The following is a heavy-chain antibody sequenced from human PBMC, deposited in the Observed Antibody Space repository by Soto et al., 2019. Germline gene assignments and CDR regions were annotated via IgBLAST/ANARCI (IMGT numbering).Heavy chain of an antibody. V-gene: IGHV1-69*06. CDR3: ARDFVWNLESYYFDY. J-gene: IGHJ4*02. Sequence: QVQLVQSGAEVKKPGSSVKVSCKASGGTFSSYAISWVRQAPGQGLEWMGGIIPIFGTANYAQKFQGRVTITADKSTSTAYMELSSLRSEDTAVYYGARDFVWNLESYYFDYWGQGTLVTVSS. D-gene: IGHD3-9*01. CDR1: GGTFSSYA. CDR2: IIPIFGTA.